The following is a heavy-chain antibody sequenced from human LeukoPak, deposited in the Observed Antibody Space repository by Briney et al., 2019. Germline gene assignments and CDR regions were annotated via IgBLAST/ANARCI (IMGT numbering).Heavy chain of an antibody. D-gene: IGHD3-22*01. Sequence: GGSLRLSCAASGFTFSSYAISWVRQAPGKGLEWVSSISGSGASTYYADSVKGRFTISRDNSKNTLYLQMNSLRAEDTAVYYCAKDPLGGYDSSGYYDYWGQGTLVTVSS. CDR2: ISGSGAST. V-gene: IGHV3-23*01. CDR1: GFTFSSYA. CDR3: AKDPLGGYDSSGYYDY. J-gene: IGHJ4*02.